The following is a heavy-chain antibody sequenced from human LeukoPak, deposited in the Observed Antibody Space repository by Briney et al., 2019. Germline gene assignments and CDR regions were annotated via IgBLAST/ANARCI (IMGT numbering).Heavy chain of an antibody. CDR2: IIPIFGTA. J-gene: IGHJ6*04. D-gene: IGHD3-10*01. CDR3: ARRKTHGSGSYPYYYYYGMDV. Sequence: ASVTVSFKASVGTFSSYAISWVRQAPGQGLEWMGVIIPIFGTANYAQKFQDRVTITADESTSTAYMELSSLRSEDTAVYYCARRKTHGSGSYPYYYYYGMDVWGKGTTVTVSS. V-gene: IGHV1-69*13. CDR1: VGTFSSYA.